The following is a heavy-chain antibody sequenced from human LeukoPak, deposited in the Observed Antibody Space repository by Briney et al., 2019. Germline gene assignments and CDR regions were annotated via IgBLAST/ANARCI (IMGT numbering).Heavy chain of an antibody. D-gene: IGHD1-26*01. CDR3: ARENSGSYREFDY. CDR1: GGSISSYY. CDR2: IYTSGST. V-gene: IGHV4-4*07. Sequence: SETLSLTCTVSGGSISSYYWSWIRQPAGKGLEWIGRIYTSGSTNYNASLKSRVSMSVDTSKNQFSLKLSSVTAADTAVFYCARENSGSYREFDYWGQGTLVTDSS. J-gene: IGHJ4*02.